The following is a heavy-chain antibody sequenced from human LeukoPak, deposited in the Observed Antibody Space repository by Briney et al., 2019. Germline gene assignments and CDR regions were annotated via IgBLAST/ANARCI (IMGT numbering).Heavy chain of an antibody. D-gene: IGHD6-19*01. J-gene: IGHJ4*02. CDR3: AKLGSSSWYKPLDY. V-gene: IGHV3-23*01. CDR2: ISVSGGST. CDR1: GFTVSSYG. Sequence: GGSLRLSCAASGFTVSSYGMHWARQAPGKGLEWVSAISVSGGSTYYADSVKGRFTISRGNSKNTLYLQMNSLRAEDTAIYYCAKLGSSSWYKPLDYWGQGTLVTVSS.